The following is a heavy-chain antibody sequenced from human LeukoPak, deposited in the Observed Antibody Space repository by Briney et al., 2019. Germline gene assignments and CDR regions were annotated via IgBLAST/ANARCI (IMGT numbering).Heavy chain of an antibody. D-gene: IGHD1-14*01. CDR3: ARHPNLDF. V-gene: IGHV1-2*02. CDR2: INPNNGCT. CDR1: GYTFTDYY. J-gene: IGHJ4*02. Sequence: ASVKDSCKASGYTFTDYYIHWLRQAPGEGVEWILWINPNNGCTNIPQRFHGGVTTNRDTSISTVYLELSSLRPAVTAFYYCARHPNLDFWGQGTLVTVSS.